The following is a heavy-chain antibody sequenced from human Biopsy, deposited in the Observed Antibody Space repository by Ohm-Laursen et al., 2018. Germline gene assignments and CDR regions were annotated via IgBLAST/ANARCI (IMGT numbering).Heavy chain of an antibody. Sequence: SLRLSCTASGFSFNSYSMNWVRQAPGKGLEWVSSITRESASIHYADSMKGRFTISRDNAKNSLYLEMSSLRAEDTALYYCARDASPWENGDVFDVWGQGTMVTVSS. J-gene: IGHJ3*01. CDR3: ARDASPWENGDVFDV. V-gene: IGHV3-21*06. CDR2: ITRESASI. CDR1: GFSFNSYS. D-gene: IGHD1-26*01.